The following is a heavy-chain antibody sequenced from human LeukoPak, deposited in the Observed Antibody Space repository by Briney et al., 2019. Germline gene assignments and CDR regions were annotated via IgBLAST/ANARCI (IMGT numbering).Heavy chain of an antibody. Sequence: LPGGSLRLSCAASGFTFSSYSMNWVRQAPGKGLEWVSYISSSSSTIYYADSVKGRFTISRDNSKNTLYLQMNSLRAEDTAVYYCAKSAIGATVSHFDYWGQGTLVTVSS. J-gene: IGHJ4*02. V-gene: IGHV3-48*01. CDR2: ISSSSSTI. CDR3: AKSAIGATVSHFDY. CDR1: GFTFSSYS. D-gene: IGHD4-11*01.